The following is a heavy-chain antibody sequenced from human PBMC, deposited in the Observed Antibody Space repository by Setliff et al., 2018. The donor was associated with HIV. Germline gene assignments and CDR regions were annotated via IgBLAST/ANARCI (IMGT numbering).Heavy chain of an antibody. Sequence: ASVKVSCKASGYTFTGYYMHWVRQAPGQGLEWMGWINPNSGGTNYAQKFQGRVTMTRDTSISTAYMELSRLRSDDTAVYYCARSGYSSSWYLDYYYYYGMDVWGPETLLVTVSS. J-gene: IGHJ6*02. CDR2: INPNSGGT. V-gene: IGHV1-2*02. CDR3: ARSGYSSSWYLDYYYYYGMDV. D-gene: IGHD6-13*01. CDR1: GYTFTGYY.